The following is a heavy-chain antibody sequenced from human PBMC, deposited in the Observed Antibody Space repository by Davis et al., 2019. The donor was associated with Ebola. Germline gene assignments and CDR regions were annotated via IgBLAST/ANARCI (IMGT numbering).Heavy chain of an antibody. Sequence: GESLKISCAASGFTFSTYAMYWVRQAPGKGLEWVAIISHDGSNKYYADSVKGRFTISRDNSKNTLYLQMNALRVEDTAVYYCAKEVHGYSYADYWGQGALVTVSS. CDR3: AKEVHGYSYADY. V-gene: IGHV3-30-3*01. J-gene: IGHJ4*02. CDR2: ISHDGSNK. CDR1: GFTFSTYA. D-gene: IGHD5-18*01.